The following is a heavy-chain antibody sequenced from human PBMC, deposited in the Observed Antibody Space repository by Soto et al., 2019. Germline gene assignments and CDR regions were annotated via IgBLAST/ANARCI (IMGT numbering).Heavy chain of an antibody. CDR2: IYWSGDE. CDR1: GFSLSTSGVG. CDR3: ARGLAPLLFFAFNI. J-gene: IGHJ3*02. V-gene: IGHV2-5*01. Sequence: QGTLKESGPTLVKPTQTLTLTCSFSGFSLSTSGVGVGWIRQSPGKALEWLALIYWSGDEHYRPSLKSRLSIIKDTSKNHVVRIMTDMFPVDTATSYCARGLAPLLFFAFNIWGQGTMVTVSS. D-gene: IGHD2-15*01.